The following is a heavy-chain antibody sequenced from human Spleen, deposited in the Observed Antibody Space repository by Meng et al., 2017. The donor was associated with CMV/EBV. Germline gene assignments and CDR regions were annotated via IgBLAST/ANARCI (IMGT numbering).Heavy chain of an antibody. CDR3: ARMLSVVVPAAPGGNYGMDV. V-gene: IGHV1-46*01. CDR2: INPSGGST. J-gene: IGHJ6*02. CDR1: GYIFTNYY. Sequence: ASVKVSCKTSGYIFTNYYMHWVRQAPGQGLEWMGIINPSGGSTSYAQKFQGRVTMTRDTSTSTVYMDLSSLRSEGTAVYYCARMLSVVVPAAPGGNYGMDVWGQGTTVTVSS. D-gene: IGHD2-2*01.